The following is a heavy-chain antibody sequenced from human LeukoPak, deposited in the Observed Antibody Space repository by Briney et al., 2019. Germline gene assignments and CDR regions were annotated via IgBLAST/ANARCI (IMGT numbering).Heavy chain of an antibody. J-gene: IGHJ4*02. V-gene: IGHV3-74*01. CDR2: VSPDGNLA. CDR1: GFTLSSSW. Sequence: GGSLRLSCAGSGFTLSSSWMHWVRQAPGKGPVWVAHVSPDGNLANYADTVKGRFIISRDNAKNTLFLQMNSLRAEDTAVYYCARDLSFSPDHWGQGTLVTVSS. CDR3: ARDLSFSPDH.